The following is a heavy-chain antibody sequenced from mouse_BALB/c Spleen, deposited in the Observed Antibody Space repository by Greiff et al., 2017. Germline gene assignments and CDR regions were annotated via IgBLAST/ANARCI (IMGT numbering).Heavy chain of an antibody. CDR1: GFSLTSYG. Sequence: QVQLQQSGPSLVQPSQSLSITCTVSGFSLTSYGVHWVRQSPGKGLEWLGVIWRGGSTDYNAAFMSRLGITKDNSKSQVFFKMNSLQADDTAIYYCAKKKYDGYGLMDYWGQGTSVTVSA. V-gene: IGHV2-5-1*01. CDR2: IWRGGST. D-gene: IGHD2-3*01. J-gene: IGHJ4*01. CDR3: AKKKYDGYGLMDY.